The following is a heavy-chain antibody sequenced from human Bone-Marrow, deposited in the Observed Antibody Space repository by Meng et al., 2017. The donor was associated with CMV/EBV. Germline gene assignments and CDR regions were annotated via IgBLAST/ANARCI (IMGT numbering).Heavy chain of an antibody. CDR2: IIPIFGTA. J-gene: IGHJ5*02. CDR1: GTFSSYA. Sequence: GTFSSYAISLVRQAPGKGLEWMGGIIPIFGTANYAQKFQGRVTITTDESTSTAYMELSSLRSEDTAVYYCASITIFGVVTGSGWFDPWGQGTLVTVSS. V-gene: IGHV1-69*05. CDR3: ASITIFGVVTGSGWFDP. D-gene: IGHD3-3*01.